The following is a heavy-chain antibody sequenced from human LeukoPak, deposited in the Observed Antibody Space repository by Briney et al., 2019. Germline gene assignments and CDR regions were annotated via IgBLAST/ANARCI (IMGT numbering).Heavy chain of an antibody. Sequence: PGGSLRLSCAASGFTFSSYSMNWVRQAPGKGLEWVSSISSSSSYIYYADSVKGRFTISRDNAKNSLYLQMDSLRAEDTAVYYCARDDYYGSGSYAFDIWGQGTMVTVSS. D-gene: IGHD3-10*01. CDR2: ISSSSSYI. CDR1: GFTFSSYS. V-gene: IGHV3-21*01. J-gene: IGHJ3*02. CDR3: ARDDYYGSGSYAFDI.